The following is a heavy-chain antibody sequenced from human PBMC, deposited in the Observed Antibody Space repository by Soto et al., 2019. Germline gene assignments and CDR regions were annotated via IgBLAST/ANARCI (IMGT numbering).Heavy chain of an antibody. CDR3: ARDDGLRFLEWFQYYYGMDV. J-gene: IGHJ6*02. Sequence: GGSLSLSCAASGFTFSSYSMNWVRQAPGKGLEWVSSISSSSSYIYYADSVKGRFTISRDNAKNSLYLQMNSLRAEDTAVYYCARDDGLRFLEWFQYYYGMDVWGQGTTVTVSS. V-gene: IGHV3-21*01. D-gene: IGHD3-3*01. CDR2: ISSSSSYI. CDR1: GFTFSSYS.